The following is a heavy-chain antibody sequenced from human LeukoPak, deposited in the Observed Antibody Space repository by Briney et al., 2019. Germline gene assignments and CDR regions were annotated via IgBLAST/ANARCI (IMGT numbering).Heavy chain of an antibody. CDR1: GYTFTGHY. V-gene: IGHV1-2*02. CDR3: ARGGIMATTLGYLDY. Sequence: ASVKVSCKASGYTFTGHYMHWARQAPGQGLEWMGWINPNSGGTKYAQKFQGRVTMTRDTSISTVYMELSRLRSDDTAVYYCARGGIMATTLGYLDYWGQGTLVTVSS. D-gene: IGHD5-24*01. J-gene: IGHJ4*02. CDR2: INPNSGGT.